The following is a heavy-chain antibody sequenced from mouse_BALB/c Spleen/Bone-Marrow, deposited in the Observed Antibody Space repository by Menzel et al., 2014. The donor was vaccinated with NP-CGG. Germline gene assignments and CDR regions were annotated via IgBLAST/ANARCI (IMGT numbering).Heavy chain of an antibody. Sequence: VKLMESGAELVGPGSSVKISCKASGYAFSVYWMNWVKQRPGQGLEWIGQIYPGNGDTNYNGKFKGRATLTADKSSNTAYMQLSSLTSEDSAVYFCARGGISVDYWGQGTTLTVSS. CDR1: GYAFSVYW. V-gene: IGHV1-80*01. J-gene: IGHJ2*01. CDR2: IYPGNGDT. CDR3: ARGGISVDY.